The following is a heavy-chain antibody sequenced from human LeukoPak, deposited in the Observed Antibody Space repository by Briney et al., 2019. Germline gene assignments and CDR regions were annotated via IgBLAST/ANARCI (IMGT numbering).Heavy chain of an antibody. CDR2: INILSNYI. CDR1: GFTFSSYS. J-gene: IGHJ4*02. V-gene: IGHV3-21*01. D-gene: IGHD6-13*01. Sequence: GGSLRLSCAASGFTFSSYSMNWVRQAPGKELEWVSSINILSNYIYYADSVKGRLTISRDNAKNSLYLQMNSLRAEDTAVYYCARDSHSSSWYSEFDYWGQGTLVTVSS. CDR3: ARDSHSSSWYSEFDY.